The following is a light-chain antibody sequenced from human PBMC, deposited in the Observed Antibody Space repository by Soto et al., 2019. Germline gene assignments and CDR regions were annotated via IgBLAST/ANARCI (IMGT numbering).Light chain of an antibody. CDR1: SSDVGGYNF. Sequence: QSALTQPPSASGSPGQSVTISCTGTSSDVGGYNFVSWYQQHPGKAPKLMIYEVNKRPSGVPDRFSGSNSGNTASLTVSGLQAEDEADYYCSSYAGSNNLLFGGGTKVTVL. CDR2: EVN. V-gene: IGLV2-8*01. CDR3: SSYAGSNNLL. J-gene: IGLJ2*01.